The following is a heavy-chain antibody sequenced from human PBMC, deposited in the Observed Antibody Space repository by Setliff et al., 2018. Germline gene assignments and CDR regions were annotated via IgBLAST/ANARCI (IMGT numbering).Heavy chain of an antibody. CDR2: ISAYNGNT. CDR3: ARGMWELRSDAFDI. D-gene: IGHD1-26*01. Sequence: ASVKVSCKVSGYTFTVYTMNWVRQAPGQGLEWMGWISAYNGNTNYAQKFQGRVTMTRNTSTSTAYMELSRLTSEDTAVYYCARGMWELRSDAFDIWGQGTMVT. CDR1: GYTFTVYT. V-gene: IGHV1-8*02. J-gene: IGHJ3*02.